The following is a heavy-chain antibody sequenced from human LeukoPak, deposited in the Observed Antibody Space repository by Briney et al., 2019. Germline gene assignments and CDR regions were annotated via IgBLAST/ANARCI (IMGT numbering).Heavy chain of an antibody. CDR1: GFPFNVKT. Sequence: GGSLRLSCAASGFPFNVKTMSWVRQAPGKGLDWVASMRQDGSEIYYVDSVKGRFTIARDNPKNSLYLQMNSLRAEDTAVYYCARGGATRGRFENWGQGTLVTVSS. CDR2: MRQDGSEI. CDR3: ARGGATRGRFEN. V-gene: IGHV3-7*01. D-gene: IGHD1-26*01. J-gene: IGHJ4*02.